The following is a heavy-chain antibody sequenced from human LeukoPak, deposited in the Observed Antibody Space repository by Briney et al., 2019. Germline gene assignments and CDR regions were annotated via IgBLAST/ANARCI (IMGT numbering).Heavy chain of an antibody. V-gene: IGHV3-30*02. Sequence: GSLRLSCAASGFTFSDFGMHWVRQAPGKGLEWVAFIRNDGSNDYYPDSVKGRFTISRDNSRTTLYLQMHSLRIEDTAVHYCVKGGSSSHNWFDPWGQGILVTVSS. D-gene: IGHD6-13*01. CDR3: VKGGSSSHNWFDP. CDR1: GFTFSDFG. CDR2: IRNDGSND. J-gene: IGHJ5*02.